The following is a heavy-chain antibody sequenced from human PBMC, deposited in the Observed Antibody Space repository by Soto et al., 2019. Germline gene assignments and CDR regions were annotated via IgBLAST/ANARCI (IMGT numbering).Heavy chain of an antibody. D-gene: IGHD2-15*01. CDR1: GYTYTSYG. CDR2: ISAYNGNT. J-gene: IGHJ1*01. V-gene: IGHV1-18*01. CDR3: ARLDCSGGSCYFDAEHYFQH. Sequence: GASVKVCCKDSGYTYTSYGISWVRQEHGQGLEWMGWISAYNGNTNYAQKLQGRVTMTTDTSTSTAYMELRSLRSDDTAVYYCARLDCSGGSCYFDAEHYFQHWGQGTLVTVSS.